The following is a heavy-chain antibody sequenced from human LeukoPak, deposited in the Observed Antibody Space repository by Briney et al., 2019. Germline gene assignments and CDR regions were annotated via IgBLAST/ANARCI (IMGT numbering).Heavy chain of an antibody. D-gene: IGHD5-12*01. V-gene: IGHV3-30*18. CDR2: ISYDGSNK. J-gene: IGHJ6*04. Sequence: GGSLRLSRAASGFTFSSYGMHWVRQAPGKGLEWVAVISYDGSNKYYADSVKGRFTISRDNSKNTLYLQMNSLRAEDTAVYYCAKDRADIAATMVGAVAGLYYYYGMDVWGKGTTVTVSS. CDR3: AKDRADIAATMVGAVAGLYYYYGMDV. CDR1: GFTFSSYG.